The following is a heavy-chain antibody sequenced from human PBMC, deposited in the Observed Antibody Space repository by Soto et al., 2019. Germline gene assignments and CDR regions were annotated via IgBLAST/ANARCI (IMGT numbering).Heavy chain of an antibody. CDR3: AKYCSSDVCFDY. Sequence: GGSLRLSCAPSGFTFSSCSMDWVRQAPGKGLGWVSFISGSGDTKYYADSVKGRFTISRDNAKNSLYLQMSSLRDEDTAVYYCAKYCSSDVCFDYWGQGTLVTVS. CDR2: ISGSGDTK. J-gene: IGHJ4*02. D-gene: IGHD2-8*01. V-gene: IGHV3-48*02. CDR1: GFTFSSCS.